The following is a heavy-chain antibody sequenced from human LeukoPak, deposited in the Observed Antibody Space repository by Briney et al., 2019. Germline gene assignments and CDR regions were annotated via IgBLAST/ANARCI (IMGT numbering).Heavy chain of an antibody. D-gene: IGHD6-19*01. Sequence: SETLSLTCAVYGGSFSGYYWNWIRQPPGKGLEWIGEINHSGSTNYNPSLKSRVTISVGTSKNQFSLKLSSVTAADTAVYYCARGKVSGWYPYYFDYWGQGTLVTVSS. CDR1: GGSFSGYY. V-gene: IGHV4-34*01. J-gene: IGHJ4*02. CDR3: ARGKVSGWYPYYFDY. CDR2: INHSGST.